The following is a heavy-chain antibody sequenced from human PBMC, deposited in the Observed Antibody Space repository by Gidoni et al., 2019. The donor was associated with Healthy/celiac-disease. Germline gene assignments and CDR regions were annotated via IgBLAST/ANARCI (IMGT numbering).Heavy chain of an antibody. J-gene: IGHJ4*02. CDR2: ISGSGGST. CDR3: AKVYSGYDYVDY. D-gene: IGHD5-12*01. CDR1: GFTFSSYA. Sequence: EVQLLESGGGLVQPGGSLRLSCAASGFTFSSYAMRWVRQAPGKGLAWVSAISGSGGSTYYADSVKGRFTISRDNSKNKLYLQMNSLRAEDTAVYYCAKVYSGYDYVDYWGQGTLVTVSS. V-gene: IGHV3-23*01.